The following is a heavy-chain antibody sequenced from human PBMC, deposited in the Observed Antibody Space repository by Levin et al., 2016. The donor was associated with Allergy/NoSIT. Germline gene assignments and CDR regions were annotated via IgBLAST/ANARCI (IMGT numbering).Heavy chain of an antibody. Sequence: WIRQPPGKGLEWIGYIYYSGSTYYNPSLKSRVTISVDTSKNQFSLKLSSVTAADTAVYYCAREVIGVRGNLGSGYFDYWGQGTLVTVSS. V-gene: IGHV4-31*02. D-gene: IGHD3-10*01. J-gene: IGHJ4*02. CDR2: IYYSGST. CDR3: AREVIGVRGNLGSGYFDY.